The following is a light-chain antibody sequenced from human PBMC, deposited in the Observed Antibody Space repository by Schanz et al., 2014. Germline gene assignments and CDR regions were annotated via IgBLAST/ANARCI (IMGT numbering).Light chain of an antibody. V-gene: IGKV3D-20*02. CDR3: QQRNNFT. CDR2: GAS. Sequence: EIVLTQSPGTLSLSPGERATLSCRASQSVSSNYLAWYQQKPGQAPRLLMYGASSRATGTPDRFSGSGSGTDFTLTISSLEPEDFAVYYCQQRNNFTFGGGTKVEIK. J-gene: IGKJ4*01. CDR1: QSVSSNY.